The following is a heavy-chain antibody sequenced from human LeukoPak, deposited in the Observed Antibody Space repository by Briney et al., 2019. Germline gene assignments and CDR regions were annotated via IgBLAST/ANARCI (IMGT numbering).Heavy chain of an antibody. D-gene: IGHD3-3*01. V-gene: IGHV3-48*03. CDR2: ISSSGSTI. CDR3: ARVYYDFWSGYPIGMDV. Sequence: GGSLRLSCAASGFTFSSYEMNWVRQAPGKGLEWVSYISSSGSTIYYADSVKGRFTISRDNAKNSLYLQMNSLRAEDTAVYHCARVYYDFWSGYPIGMDVWGQGTTVTVSS. CDR1: GFTFSSYE. J-gene: IGHJ6*02.